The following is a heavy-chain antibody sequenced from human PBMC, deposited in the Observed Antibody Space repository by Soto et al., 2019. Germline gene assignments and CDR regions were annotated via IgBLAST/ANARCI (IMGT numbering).Heavy chain of an antibody. J-gene: IGHJ6*03. V-gene: IGHV1-18*01. CDR1: GYTFTSYG. Sequence: ASVKVSCKASGYTFTSYGISWVRQAPGQGLEWMGWISAYNGNTNYAQKLQGRVTMTTDTSTSTAYMELRSLRSDDTAVYYCARVLLWFGESSRYASKPSYYYYYMDVWGKGTTVTVSS. CDR3: ARVLLWFGESSRYASKPSYYYYYMDV. CDR2: ISAYNGNT. D-gene: IGHD3-10*01.